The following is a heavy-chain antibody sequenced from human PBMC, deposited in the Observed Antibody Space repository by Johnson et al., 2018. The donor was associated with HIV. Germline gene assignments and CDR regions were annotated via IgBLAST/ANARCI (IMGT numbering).Heavy chain of an antibody. CDR2: ISYDGSNK. V-gene: IGHV3-30*03. Sequence: QMLLVESGGGLVQPGGSLRLSCAASGFTFSSYWMSWVRQAPGKGLEWVAVISYDGSNKYYADSVKGRFTISRDNAKNTLYLQMNSLRAEDTAVYFCARRRDGYPGPGAFDIWGQGTMVTVSS. CDR3: ARRRDGYPGPGAFDI. CDR1: GFTFSSYW. D-gene: IGHD5-24*01. J-gene: IGHJ3*02.